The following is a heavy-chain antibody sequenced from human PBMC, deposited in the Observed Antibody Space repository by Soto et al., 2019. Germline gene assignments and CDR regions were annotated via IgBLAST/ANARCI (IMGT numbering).Heavy chain of an antibody. CDR2: IIPIFGTA. CDR3: ARVVEGYYDISGYPFDY. J-gene: IGHJ4*02. CDR1: GGTFSSYA. V-gene: IGHV1-69*01. D-gene: IGHD3-22*01. Sequence: QVQLVQSGAEVKKPGSSVKVSCKASGGTFSSYAISWVRQAPGQGLEWMGGIIPIFGTANYAQKFQGRVTITADESKSTAYLERSSLRSEDTAVYYCARVVEGYYDISGYPFDYWGQGTLVTVSS.